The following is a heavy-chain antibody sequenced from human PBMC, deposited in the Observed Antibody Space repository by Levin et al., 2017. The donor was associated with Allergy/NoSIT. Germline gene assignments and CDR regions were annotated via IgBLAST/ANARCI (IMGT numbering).Heavy chain of an antibody. Sequence: GESLKISCAASGFSFSDYYMAWVRQTPGKGLEWISYISESSSFTHYADSVKGRFTISRDNRKNILYLEMSSLRAEDTAVYYCAKSIKWSQLRFDNWGQGTLVTVSA. J-gene: IGHJ5*02. D-gene: IGHD3-10*01. CDR2: ISESSSFT. CDR3: AKSIKWSQLRFDN. V-gene: IGHV3-11*06. CDR1: GFSFSDYY.